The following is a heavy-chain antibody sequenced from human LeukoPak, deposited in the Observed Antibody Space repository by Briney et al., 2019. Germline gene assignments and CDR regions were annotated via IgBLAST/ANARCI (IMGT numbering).Heavy chain of an antibody. V-gene: IGHV4-34*01. J-gene: IGHJ4*02. D-gene: IGHD3-3*01. CDR2: INHSGST. CDR1: GGSFSGYY. CDR3: ARRYYDFWSGPARVDY. Sequence: SETLSLTCAVYGGSFSGYYWSWIRQPPGKGLEWIGEINHSGSTNYNPSLKSRVTISVDTSKNQFSLKLRSVTAADTAVYYCARRYYDFWSGPARVDYWGQGTLVTVSS.